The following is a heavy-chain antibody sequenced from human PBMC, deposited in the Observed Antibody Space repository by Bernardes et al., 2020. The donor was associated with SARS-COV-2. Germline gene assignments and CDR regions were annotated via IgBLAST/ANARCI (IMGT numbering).Heavy chain of an antibody. D-gene: IGHD3-3*01. J-gene: IGHJ6*02. CDR2: ISYDGRNK. Sequence: LRLSFAASGFTFSSYGMPWVRQAPGKGLAWVAVISYDGRNKYYADSVKGRFTISRDNSKNTLYLQMNSLRAEDTAVYYCAKDTTYYDFWSGYLGGSDYYYYYGMDVWGQGTTVTVSS. CDR1: GFTFSSYG. CDR3: AKDTTYYDFWSGYLGGSDYYYYYGMDV. V-gene: IGHV3-30*18.